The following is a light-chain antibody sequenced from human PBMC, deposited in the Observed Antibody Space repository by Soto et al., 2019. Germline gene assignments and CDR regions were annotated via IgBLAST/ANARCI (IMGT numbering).Light chain of an antibody. CDR1: SSNIGAGYE. Sequence: QSVLTQPPSVSGAPGQRVTISCIGGSSNIGAGYEVHWYQQLPGTAPKLMIYEVSERPSGVPDRFSGSKSSNTASLTVSGLQAEDEADYYCSSYAGSNNFVFGTGTKVTVL. V-gene: IGLV1-40*01. CDR3: SSYAGSNNFV. CDR2: EVS. J-gene: IGLJ1*01.